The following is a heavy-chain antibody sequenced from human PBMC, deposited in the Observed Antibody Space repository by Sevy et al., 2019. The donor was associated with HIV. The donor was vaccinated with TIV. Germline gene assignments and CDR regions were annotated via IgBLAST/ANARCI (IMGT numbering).Heavy chain of an antibody. J-gene: IGHJ4*02. D-gene: IGHD4-17*01. CDR2: ISYDGSNK. Sequence: GGSLRLSCAASGFTFSSYGMHWVRQAPGKGLEWVAVISYDGSNKYYADSVKGRFTISRDNSKNTLYLQMNSLRAEDTAVYYCAKDRWGIYGDLDYWGQGTLVTVSS. CDR3: AKDRWGIYGDLDY. CDR1: GFTFSSYG. V-gene: IGHV3-30*18.